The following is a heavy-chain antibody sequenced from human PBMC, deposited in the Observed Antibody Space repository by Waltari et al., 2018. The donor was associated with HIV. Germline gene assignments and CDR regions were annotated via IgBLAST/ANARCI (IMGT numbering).Heavy chain of an antibody. CDR3: ARDYDSNGMYYFDY. J-gene: IGHJ4*02. V-gene: IGHV1-2*02. D-gene: IGHD3-22*01. CDR1: GYTFTDYY. CDR2: INPNRGDT. Sequence: QVQLLQSGAEVKKPGASVTVSCKASGYTFTDYYMHWGRQAPGQGPEWMGWINPNRGDTNYAQKFQGRVTMTRDTSITTAYMELSRLRSDDTAVYFCARDYDSNGMYYFDYWGQGTLVTVSS.